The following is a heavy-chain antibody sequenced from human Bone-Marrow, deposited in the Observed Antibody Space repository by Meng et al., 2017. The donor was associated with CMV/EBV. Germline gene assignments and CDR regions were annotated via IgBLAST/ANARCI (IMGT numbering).Heavy chain of an antibody. CDR2: INPNSGGT. CDR3: ARVEWEVRWFDP. CDR1: GYTFTGYY. Sequence: ASVKVSCKASGYTFTGYYMHWVRQAPGQGLEWMGWINPNSGGTNCAQKFQGRVTMTRDTSISTAYMELSRLRSDDTAVYYCARVEWEVRWFDPWGQGTLVTVSS. D-gene: IGHD1-26*01. J-gene: IGHJ5*02. V-gene: IGHV1-2*02.